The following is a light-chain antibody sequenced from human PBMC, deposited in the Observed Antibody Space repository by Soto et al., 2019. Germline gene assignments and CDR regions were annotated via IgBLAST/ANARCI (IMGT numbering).Light chain of an antibody. Sequence: SYELTQPPSVSVSPGQTARITCSGDKLGDKFACWYQQKPGQSPVMVIYQDNKRPSGIPERFSGSNSGNTATLTISGTQAMDEADYFCQAWWDRRTAVFGGGTQLTVL. V-gene: IGLV3-1*01. CDR2: QDN. CDR1: KLGDKF. CDR3: QAWWDRRTAV. J-gene: IGLJ2*01.